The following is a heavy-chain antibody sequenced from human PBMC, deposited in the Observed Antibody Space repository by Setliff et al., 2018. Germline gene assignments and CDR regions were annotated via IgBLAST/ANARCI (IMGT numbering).Heavy chain of an antibody. J-gene: IGHJ4*02. V-gene: IGHV4-38-2*02. Sequence: ETLSLTCTVSGYSISSGYYWGWVRQAPGKGLEWIGHIYTSGSTNYNPSLKSRVTILSDTSKNQFSLILSSVTAADTAVYYCASERESASRQTYFDSWGQGTLVTVSS. CDR2: IYTSGST. D-gene: IGHD2-15*01. CDR3: ASERESASRQTYFDS. CDR1: GYSISSGYY.